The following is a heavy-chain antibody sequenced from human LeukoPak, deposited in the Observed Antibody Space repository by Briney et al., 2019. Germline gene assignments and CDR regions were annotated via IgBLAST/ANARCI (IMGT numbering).Heavy chain of an antibody. J-gene: IGHJ6*02. Sequence: GGSLRLSCAASGFTFSSYAMSWVRQAPGKGLEWVSAISGSGGSTYYADSVKGRFTISRDNSKNTLYLQMNSLRAEDTAVYYCANSVDYSYYGMDVWGQGTTVTVSS. CDR3: ANSVDYSYYGMDV. V-gene: IGHV3-23*01. CDR2: ISGSGGST. CDR1: GFTFSSYA.